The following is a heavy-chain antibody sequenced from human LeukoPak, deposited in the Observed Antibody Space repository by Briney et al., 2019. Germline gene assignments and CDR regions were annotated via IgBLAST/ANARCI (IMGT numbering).Heavy chain of an antibody. CDR1: GFTVSSNY. V-gene: IGHV3-48*01. J-gene: IGHJ4*02. CDR2: ISSSGSTI. Sequence: GGSLRLSCAASGFTVSSNYMSWVRQAPGKGLEWISYISSSGSTIYYADSVTGRFTISRDNVKNSLYLQMNSLRAEDTALYYCVRDPGDSYGYGLAYWGQGTLATVSS. D-gene: IGHD5-18*01. CDR3: VRDPGDSYGYGLAY.